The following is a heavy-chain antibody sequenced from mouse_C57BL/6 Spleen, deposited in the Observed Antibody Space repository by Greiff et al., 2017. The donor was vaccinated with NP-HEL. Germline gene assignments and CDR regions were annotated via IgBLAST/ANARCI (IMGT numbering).Heavy chain of an antibody. Sequence: QVQLQQSGPELVKPGASVKISCKASGYAFSSSWMNWVKQRPGKGLEWIGRIYPGDGDTNYNGKFKGKATLTADKSSSTAYMQLSSLTSEDYAVYFCARSTMVTSYYAMDYWGQGTSVTVSS. J-gene: IGHJ4*01. CDR1: GYAFSSSW. CDR3: ARSTMVTSYYAMDY. D-gene: IGHD2-1*01. CDR2: IYPGDGDT. V-gene: IGHV1-82*01.